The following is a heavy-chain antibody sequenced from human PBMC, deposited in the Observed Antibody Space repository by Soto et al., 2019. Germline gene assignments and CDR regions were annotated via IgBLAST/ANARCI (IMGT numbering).Heavy chain of an antibody. CDR3: AREQYYYDSSGYSY. D-gene: IGHD3-22*01. Sequence: GGSLRLSCAASGFTYSTYTMHWVRQAPGKGLEWVAVISYDGNNKFYADSVKGRFTISRDSTKQTLYLQMNSLRPDDTAMYYCAREQYYYDSSGYSYWGQGTLVTVPQ. J-gene: IGHJ4*02. V-gene: IGHV3-30*01. CDR1: GFTYSTYT. CDR2: ISYDGNNK.